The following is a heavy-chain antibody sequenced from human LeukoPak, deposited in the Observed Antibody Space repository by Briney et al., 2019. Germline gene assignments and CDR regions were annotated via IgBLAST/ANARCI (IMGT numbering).Heavy chain of an antibody. D-gene: IGHD1-1*01. Sequence: SETLSLTCTVSGGPINSDYWSWIRQPPGKELEWIGYIYHSGSTNYNPSLMGRVTLSVDTSKKQCALKLTSVTAADTAVYYCAGSGNDGHFDYWAQGALVTVSS. V-gene: IGHV4-59*03. CDR2: IYHSGST. CDR1: GGPINSDY. J-gene: IGHJ4*02. CDR3: AGSGNDGHFDY.